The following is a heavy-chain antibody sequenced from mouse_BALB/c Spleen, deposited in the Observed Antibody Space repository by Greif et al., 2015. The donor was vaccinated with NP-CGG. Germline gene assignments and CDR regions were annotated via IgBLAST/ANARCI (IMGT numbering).Heavy chain of an antibody. CDR2: INPSTGYT. D-gene: IGHD1-1*01. CDR3: ASYYGSCYFDY. Sequence: QVQLQQSGAELAKPGASVKMSCKASGYTFTSYWMHWVKQRPGQGLEWIGYINPSTGYTEYNQKFKDKATLTADKSSSTAYMQLSSLTSEDSAVYYCASYYGSCYFDYWGQGTTLTVSS. CDR1: GYTFTSYW. V-gene: IGHV1-7*01. J-gene: IGHJ2*01.